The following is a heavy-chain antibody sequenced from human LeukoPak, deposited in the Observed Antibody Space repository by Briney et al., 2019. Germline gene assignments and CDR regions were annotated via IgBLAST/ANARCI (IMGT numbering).Heavy chain of an antibody. CDR3: ATAHCSSTSCYKGDAFDI. CDR1: GYTLTELS. Sequence: GASVKVSCKVSGYTLTELSMHWVRQAPGKGLEWMGGFDPEDGETIYAQKFQGRDTMTEDTSTDTAYIELSSLRSEDTAVYYCATAHCSSTSCYKGDAFDIWGQGTMVTVSS. V-gene: IGHV1-24*01. J-gene: IGHJ3*02. D-gene: IGHD2-2*02. CDR2: FDPEDGET.